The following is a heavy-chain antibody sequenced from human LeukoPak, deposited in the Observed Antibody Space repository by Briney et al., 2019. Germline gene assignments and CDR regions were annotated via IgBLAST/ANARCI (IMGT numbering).Heavy chain of an antibody. J-gene: IGHJ2*01. V-gene: IGHV3-53*01. Sequence: PGGSLRLSCAASGFTVSSRYMSWVRQAPGKGLEYVSVIYSGGSTNYADSVKGRFTISRDIPKNTLSLQMNSLTAEDTAVYYCASFANHYDSGTMHFDLWGRGTLVTVSS. CDR1: GFTVSSRY. D-gene: IGHD3-10*01. CDR2: IYSGGST. CDR3: ASFANHYDSGTMHFDL.